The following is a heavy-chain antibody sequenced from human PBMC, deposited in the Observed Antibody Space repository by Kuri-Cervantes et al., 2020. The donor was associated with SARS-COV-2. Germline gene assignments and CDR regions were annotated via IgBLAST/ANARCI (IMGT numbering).Heavy chain of an antibody. D-gene: IGHD6-13*01. CDR3: AADRIWNSSSWYYYYYGMDV. CDR1: GYTFTSYD. J-gene: IGHJ6*02. V-gene: IGHV1-8*01. CDR2: MNPNSGNT. Sequence: ASVKVSCKASGYTFTSYDINWVRQTTGQGLEWMGWMNPNSGNTGYAQKFQGRVTMTRNTSISTAYMELSSLRSEDTAVYYCAADRIWNSSSWYYYYYGMDVWGQGTTVTVSS.